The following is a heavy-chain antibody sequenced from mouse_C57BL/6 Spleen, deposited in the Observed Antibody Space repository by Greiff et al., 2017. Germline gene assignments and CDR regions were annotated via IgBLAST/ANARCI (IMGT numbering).Heavy chain of an antibody. D-gene: IGHD1-1*01. CDR3: ARETVVATRYFDV. CDR1: GYSITSGYY. V-gene: IGHV3-6*01. J-gene: IGHJ1*03. Sequence: EVQLVESGPGLVKPSQSLSLTCSVTGYSITSGYYWNWIRQFPGNKLEWMGYISYDGSNNYNPSLKNRISITRDTSKNQIFLKLNSVTTEDTATYYCARETVVATRYFDVWGTGTTVTVSS. CDR2: ISYDGSN.